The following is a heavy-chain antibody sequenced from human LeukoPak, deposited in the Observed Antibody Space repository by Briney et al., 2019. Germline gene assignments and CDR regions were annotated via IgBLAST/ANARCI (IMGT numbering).Heavy chain of an antibody. Sequence: AASVKVSCKASGYTFTGYYIHWVRQAPGQGLEWMGWINPNSGGTNYAQKFQGRVAMTRDTSISTAYMELSGLRSDDTAVYYCAREVGFYCSSTSCRVYYFDYWGQGTLVTVSS. CDR2: INPNSGGT. CDR3: AREVGFYCSSTSCRVYYFDY. D-gene: IGHD2-2*01. V-gene: IGHV1-2*02. J-gene: IGHJ4*02. CDR1: GYTFTGYY.